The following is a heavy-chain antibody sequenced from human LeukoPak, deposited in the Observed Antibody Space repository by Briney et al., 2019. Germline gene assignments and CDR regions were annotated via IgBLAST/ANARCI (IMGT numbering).Heavy chain of an antibody. Sequence: GGSLRLSCAASGFTFSSYSMNWVRQAPGKGLEWVSVIYSGGSTYYADSVKGRFTISRDNSKNTLYLQMNSLRAEDTAVYYCARDSVGATTYYYYMDVWGKGTTVTVSS. CDR3: ARDSVGATTYYYYMDV. J-gene: IGHJ6*03. V-gene: IGHV3-66*02. D-gene: IGHD1-26*01. CDR1: GFTFSSYS. CDR2: IYSGGST.